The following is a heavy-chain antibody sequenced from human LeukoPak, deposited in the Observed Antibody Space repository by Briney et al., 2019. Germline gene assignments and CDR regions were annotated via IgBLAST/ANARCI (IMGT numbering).Heavy chain of an antibody. CDR2: INTNTGKS. J-gene: IGHJ5*02. Sequence: GASVKVSCKASGYTFTSYAMNWVRQAPGQGLEWMGWINTNTGKSTYAQGFTGRFVFSLDTSVSTAYLQISSLKAEDTAVYYCARGSNWNYLGWFDPWGQGTLVTVSS. D-gene: IGHD1-7*01. V-gene: IGHV7-4-1*02. CDR3: ARGSNWNYLGWFDP. CDR1: GYTFTSYA.